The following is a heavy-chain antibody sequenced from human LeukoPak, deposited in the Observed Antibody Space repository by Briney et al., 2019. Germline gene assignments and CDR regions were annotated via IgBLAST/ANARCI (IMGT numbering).Heavy chain of an antibody. Sequence: GGSLRLSCATSGFTFNNYGMHWVRQAPGKGLEWMALIWYDGSNKYYADSVKGRFTISRDNSKNTLYLQMNSLRAEDTAVYYCAKDHLYYYDSSGYPDYWGQGTLVTVSS. V-gene: IGHV3-33*06. CDR2: IWYDGSNK. D-gene: IGHD3-22*01. CDR3: AKDHLYYYDSSGYPDY. J-gene: IGHJ4*02. CDR1: GFTFNNYG.